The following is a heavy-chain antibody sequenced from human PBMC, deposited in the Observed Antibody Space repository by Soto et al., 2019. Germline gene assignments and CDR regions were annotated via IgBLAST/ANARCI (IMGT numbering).Heavy chain of an antibody. CDR3: ARVGPSYYYYGMDV. Sequence: QVQLQESGPGLVKPSQTLSLTCTVSGGSISSGGYYWSWIRQHPGKGLEWIGYIYYSGSTYYNPSLKCRVTISVDTSKNQFSLKLSSVTAADTAVYYCARVGPSYYYYGMDVWGQGTTVTVSS. V-gene: IGHV4-31*03. CDR1: GGSISSGGYY. J-gene: IGHJ6*02. CDR2: IYYSGST.